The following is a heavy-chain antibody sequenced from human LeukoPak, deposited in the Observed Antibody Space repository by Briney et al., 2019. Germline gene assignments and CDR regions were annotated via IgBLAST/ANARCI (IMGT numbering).Heavy chain of an antibody. CDR2: IYPGDSDT. V-gene: IGHV5-51*01. CDR3: ARHSYDSSGYLNWFDP. D-gene: IGHD3-22*01. CDR1: GYSFTSYW. J-gene: IGHJ5*02. Sequence: GESLKISCKGSGYSFTSYWIGWVRQMPGKGLEWMGIIYPGDSDTRYSPSFQGQVTISADKSICTAYLQWSSLKASDTAMYYCARHSYDSSGYLNWFDPWGQGTLVTVSS.